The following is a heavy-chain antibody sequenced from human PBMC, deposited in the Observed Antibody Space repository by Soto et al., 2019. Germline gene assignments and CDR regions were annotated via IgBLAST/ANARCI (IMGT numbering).Heavy chain of an antibody. CDR1: GFTFSSYA. V-gene: IGHV3-23*01. CDR2: ISGSGGST. D-gene: IGHD6-19*01. CDR3: ARIAVPGTWDYYYYYGMDV. Sequence: GGSLRLSCAASGFTFSSYAMSWVRQAPGKGLEWVSAISGSGGSTYYADSVKGRFTISRDNSKNTLYLQMNSLRAKDTAVYYCARIAVPGTWDYYYYYGMDVWGQGTRVTVSS. J-gene: IGHJ6*02.